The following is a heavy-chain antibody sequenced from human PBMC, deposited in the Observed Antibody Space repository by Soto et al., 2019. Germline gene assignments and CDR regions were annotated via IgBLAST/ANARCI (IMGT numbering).Heavy chain of an antibody. CDR1: GGTFSSYT. V-gene: IGHV1-69*02. J-gene: IGHJ5*02. Sequence: SVKVSCKASGGTFSSYTISWLRQAPGQGLEWMGRIIPILGIANYAQKFQGRVTITADKSTSTAYMELSSLRSEDTAVYYCARGELELLEDVWFDPWGQGTLVTVSS. CDR2: IIPILGIA. D-gene: IGHD1-7*01. CDR3: ARGELELLEDVWFDP.